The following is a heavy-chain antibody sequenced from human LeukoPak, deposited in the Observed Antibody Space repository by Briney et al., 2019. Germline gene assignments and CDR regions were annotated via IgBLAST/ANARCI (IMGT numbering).Heavy chain of an antibody. V-gene: IGHV3-23*01. CDR1: GFTFSSYA. Sequence: PGGSLRLSCAVSGFTFSSYAMSWVRQAPGKGLEWVSAISGSGGSTYYADSVKGRFTISRDNSKNTLYLQMNSLRAENTAVYYCAKWGGEAAGSPGYWGQGTLVTVSS. CDR3: AKWGGEAAGSPGY. J-gene: IGHJ4*02. CDR2: ISGSGGST. D-gene: IGHD6-13*01.